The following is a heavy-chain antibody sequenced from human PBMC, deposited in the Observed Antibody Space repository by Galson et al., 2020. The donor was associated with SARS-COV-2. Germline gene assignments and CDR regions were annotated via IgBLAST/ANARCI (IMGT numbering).Heavy chain of an antibody. D-gene: IGHD1-26*01. V-gene: IGHV3-30*04. Sequence: GESLKISCAASGFTFSTYTMYWVRQAPGKGLEWVALISYDGRNEDYADSGKGRFTISRDNSKNTLYLQINSLRVEDTAVYYCARDRGQWEESPFDSWGQGTLVIVSS. CDR3: ARDRGQWEESPFDS. CDR1: GFTFSTYT. CDR2: ISYDGRNE. J-gene: IGHJ5*01.